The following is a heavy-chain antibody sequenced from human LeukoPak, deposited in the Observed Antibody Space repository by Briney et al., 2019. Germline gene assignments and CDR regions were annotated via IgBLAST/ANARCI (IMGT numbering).Heavy chain of an antibody. Sequence: PGGSLRLSCAASGFSFSTYSMNWVRQAPGKGLEWVSSISSSSSYIYYADSVKGRFTISRDNAKNSLYLQMNSLRAEDTAVYYCAREPDIVTTTADYWGQGTLVTVSS. V-gene: IGHV3-21*01. CDR1: GFSFSTYS. CDR2: ISSSSSYI. D-gene: IGHD5-12*01. CDR3: AREPDIVTTTADY. J-gene: IGHJ4*02.